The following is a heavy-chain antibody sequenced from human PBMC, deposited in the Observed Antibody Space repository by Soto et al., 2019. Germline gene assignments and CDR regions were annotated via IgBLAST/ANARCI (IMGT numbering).Heavy chain of an antibody. J-gene: IGHJ4*02. CDR2: IYPGDSII. CDR1: GYIFHNYW. V-gene: IGHV5-51*01. Sequence: VQLVQSGAEVKKPGESLRISCQASGYIFHNYWIGWVRQMPGKGLEWLGIIYPGDSIIRYNPPFQGQVTISADKSLSTTYLHWSSLKASDTAMYYCARQRFFDYWGQGTLVTVSS. CDR3: ARQRFFDY.